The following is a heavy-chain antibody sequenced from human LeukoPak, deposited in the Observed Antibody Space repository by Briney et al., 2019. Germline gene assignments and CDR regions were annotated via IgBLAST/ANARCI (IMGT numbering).Heavy chain of an antibody. Sequence: GGSLRLSCAASGFTISTYGMHWVRQAPGKGLEWVAVIWYNGDNKYYADSVQGRFTISRDNSKNTLSLQMNSLRAEDTAVYYCARDVGLRSAPRYWGQGTLVTVSS. CDR2: IWYNGDNK. D-gene: IGHD2/OR15-2a*01. V-gene: IGHV3-33*01. CDR3: ARDVGLRSAPRY. J-gene: IGHJ4*02. CDR1: GFTISTYG.